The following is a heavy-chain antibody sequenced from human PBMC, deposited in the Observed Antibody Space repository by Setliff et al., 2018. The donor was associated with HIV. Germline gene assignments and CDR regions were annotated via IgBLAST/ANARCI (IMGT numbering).Heavy chain of an antibody. CDR2: INPDNGRT. J-gene: IGHJ6*03. D-gene: IGHD7-27*01. CDR1: GYLFTGYY. Sequence: ASVKVSCKASGYLFTGYYMHWVRRAPGQGFEWMGWINPDNGRTQYGQKFQGRLTLTRDTSIRTAYMELSGLTFDDTAMYYCARDRRAGVYYYTDVWGTGTTVTVSS. V-gene: IGHV1-2*02. CDR3: ARDRRAGVYYYTDV.